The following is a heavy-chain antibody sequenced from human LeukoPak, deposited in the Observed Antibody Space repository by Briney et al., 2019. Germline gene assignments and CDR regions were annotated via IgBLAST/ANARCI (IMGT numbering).Heavy chain of an antibody. D-gene: IGHD1-14*01. V-gene: IGHV3-7*03. CDR1: GSTISNYW. Sequence: PGGSLSLSCVVSGSTISNYWMAWIRQAPGKGLEWVASIKQGGNERYYVDSVKGRFTFSRDNAKNSVWLQMNDLRAEDTAIYYCSREGIWGQGTLVTVSS. J-gene: IGHJ4*02. CDR2: IKQGGNER. CDR3: SREGI.